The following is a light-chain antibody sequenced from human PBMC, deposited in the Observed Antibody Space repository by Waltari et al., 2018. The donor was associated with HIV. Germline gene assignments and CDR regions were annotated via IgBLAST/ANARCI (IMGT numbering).Light chain of an antibody. V-gene: IGLV2-14*01. J-gene: IGLJ2*01. Sequence: QSALTQPASVSGSPGQSITISCTSTGGHIGVFVSVSWYQQYPHKAPQLIIYGVTNRPFGVSSRFSGSKSGDTASLTISGLRTEDEAEYYCSSYSITKNLLFGGGTTLTVL. CDR3: SSYSITKNLL. CDR1: GGHIGVFVS. CDR2: GVT.